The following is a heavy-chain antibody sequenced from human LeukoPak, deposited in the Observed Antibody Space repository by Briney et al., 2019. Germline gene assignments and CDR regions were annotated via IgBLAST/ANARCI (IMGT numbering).Heavy chain of an antibody. V-gene: IGHV4-59*08. J-gene: IGHJ4*02. D-gene: IGHD4-17*01. CDR3: ATFPYGDRAFDY. CDR1: GASMSSNY. Sequence: SETLSLTCNVSGASMSSNYWSWIRQPPGKGLEWIGYIYYSGSTKYNPSLKSRVTISIDTSKNQFSLKLSSVTAADAAMYYCATFPYGDRAFDYWGQGTLVTVSS. CDR2: IYYSGST.